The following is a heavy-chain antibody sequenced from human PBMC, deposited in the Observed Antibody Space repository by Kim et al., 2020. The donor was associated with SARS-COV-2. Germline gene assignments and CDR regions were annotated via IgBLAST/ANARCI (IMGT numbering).Heavy chain of an antibody. D-gene: IGHD3-22*01. J-gene: IGHJ4*02. CDR3: ARDYYYDSSGFDY. V-gene: IGHV3-74*01. Sequence: SYAGSMKGRFHRSKDKAKNTRFLQLNRLRAEDTAVYYCARDYYYDSSGFDYWGQGTLVTVSS.